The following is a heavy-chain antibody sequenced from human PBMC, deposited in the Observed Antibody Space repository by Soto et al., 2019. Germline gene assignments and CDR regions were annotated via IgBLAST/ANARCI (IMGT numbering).Heavy chain of an antibody. CDR3: ARDYYASGSYFAY. D-gene: IGHD3-10*01. CDR2: ISSSGSTI. Sequence: QVQLVESGGGLVKPGGSLRLSCAASGFTFSDYYMSWIRQAPGKGLEWVSYISSSGSTIYYADSVKGRFTISGDNAKNSLDLQMTSLIAEDTAVYYCARDYYASGSYFAYWGQGTLVTVSS. J-gene: IGHJ4*02. V-gene: IGHV3-11*01. CDR1: GFTFSDYY.